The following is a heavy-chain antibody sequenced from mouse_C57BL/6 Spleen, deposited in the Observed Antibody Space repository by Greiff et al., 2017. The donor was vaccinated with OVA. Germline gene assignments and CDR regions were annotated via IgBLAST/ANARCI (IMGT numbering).Heavy chain of an antibody. Sequence: QVQLQQSGPELVKPGASVKISCKASGYAFSSSWMNWVKQRPGKGLEWIGRIYPGDGDTNYNGKFKGKATLTADKSSSTAYMQLSSLTSEDSAVYFCARERYDGYCGFAYWGQGTLVTVSA. J-gene: IGHJ3*01. D-gene: IGHD2-3*01. V-gene: IGHV1-82*01. CDR2: IYPGDGDT. CDR3: ARERYDGYCGFAY. CDR1: GYAFSSSW.